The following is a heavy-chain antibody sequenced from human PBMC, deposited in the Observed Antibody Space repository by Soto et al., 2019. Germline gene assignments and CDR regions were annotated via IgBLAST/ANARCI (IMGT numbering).Heavy chain of an antibody. D-gene: IGHD2-15*01. CDR1: GGSIGSSSDY. CDR3: ARHTPAISISDH. CDR2: IYYSGST. V-gene: IGHV4-39*01. J-gene: IGHJ4*02. Sequence: PSETLSLTCTVSGGSIGSSSDYWGWIRQPPGKGLEWIGSIYYSGSTYYNPSLKSRVTISVDTSKNQFSLKLSSVTAADTAVYYCARHTPAISISDHWGQGTLVTVSS.